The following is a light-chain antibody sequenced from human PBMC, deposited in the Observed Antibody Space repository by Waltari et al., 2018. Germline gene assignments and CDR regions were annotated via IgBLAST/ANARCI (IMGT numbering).Light chain of an antibody. CDR3: QQYYDYPGT. Sequence: AIRMTQSPSSISASTGDTVTISCRASQGIRTYLAWYQQKPGTAPKLLMYATSTLQNGVPSRFSGGGSGTDFTLTISRLQSDDFAIYYCQQYYDYPGTFGQGTKVEVK. V-gene: IGKV1-8*01. CDR2: ATS. J-gene: IGKJ1*01. CDR1: QGIRTY.